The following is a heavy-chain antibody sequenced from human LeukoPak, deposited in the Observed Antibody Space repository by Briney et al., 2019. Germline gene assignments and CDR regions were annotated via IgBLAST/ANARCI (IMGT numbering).Heavy chain of an antibody. D-gene: IGHD3-22*01. CDR2: IIPIFGTA. V-gene: IGHV1-69*05. CDR1: GGTFSSYA. CDR3: ARKVVNTPAAFDI. Sequence: SVKVSCKASGGTFSSYAISWVRQAPGQGLEWMGRIIPIFGTANYAQKFQGRVTITTDESTSTAYMELSRLRSEDTAVYYCARKVVNTPAAFDIWGQGTMVTVSS. J-gene: IGHJ3*02.